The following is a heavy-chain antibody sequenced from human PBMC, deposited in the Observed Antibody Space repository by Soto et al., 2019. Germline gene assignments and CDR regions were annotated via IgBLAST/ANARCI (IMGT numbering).Heavy chain of an antibody. CDR3: VRDRGVRSFDP. CDR2: IYSGGST. D-gene: IGHD3-3*01. J-gene: IGHJ5*02. Sequence: EVQLVESGGGLVQPGGSLRLSCAASGFTVSSNYMSWVRQAPGKGLVWVSVIYSGGSTYYADSVKGRFTISRDNSKNTLYLQMNSLRAEDTAVYYCVRDRGVRSFDPWGQGTLVTVSS. V-gene: IGHV3-66*01. CDR1: GFTVSSNY.